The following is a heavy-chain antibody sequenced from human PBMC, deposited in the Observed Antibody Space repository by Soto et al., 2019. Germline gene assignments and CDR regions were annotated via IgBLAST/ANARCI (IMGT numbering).Heavy chain of an antibody. D-gene: IGHD6-13*01. CDR1: GFTFSSYW. CDR2: IKQDGSEK. J-gene: IGHJ6*02. Sequence: GGSLRLSCAASGFTFSSYWMSWVRQAPGKGLEWVANIKQDGSEKYYVDSVKGRFTISRDNAKNSLYLQMNSLRAEDTAVYYCARDPGIAAAGYYYYYGMDVWGQGTTVTVSS. V-gene: IGHV3-7*03. CDR3: ARDPGIAAAGYYYYYGMDV.